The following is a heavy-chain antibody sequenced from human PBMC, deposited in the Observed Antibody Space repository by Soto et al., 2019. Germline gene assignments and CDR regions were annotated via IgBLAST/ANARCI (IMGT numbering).Heavy chain of an antibody. V-gene: IGHV5-51*01. Sequence: GVSLRVSCKASGYSFINYWSGWVRQMPGKGLEWMGIIFPGDSDIRYSPSFQGQVTISADKSIGTAYLQWSSLKASDSAMYYCARHYSFDVWGQGTMVTVSS. CDR1: GYSFINYW. CDR3: ARHYSFDV. D-gene: IGHD2-21*01. J-gene: IGHJ3*01. CDR2: IFPGDSDI.